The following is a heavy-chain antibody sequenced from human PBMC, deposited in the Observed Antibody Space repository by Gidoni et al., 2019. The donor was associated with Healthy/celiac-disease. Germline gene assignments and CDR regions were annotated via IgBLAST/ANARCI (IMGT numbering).Heavy chain of an antibody. D-gene: IGHD1-26*01. CDR2: INPNSGGT. CDR3: ARAKTIVGATLDY. V-gene: IGHV1-2*04. CDR1: GYTFTGYY. J-gene: IGHJ4*02. Sequence: QVQLVQSGAEVKKPGASVKVSCKASGYTFTGYYMHWVRQAPGQGLEWMGWINPNSGGTNYAQKFQGWVTMNRDTSISTAYMELSRLRSDDTAVYYCARAKTIVGATLDYWGQGTLVTVSS.